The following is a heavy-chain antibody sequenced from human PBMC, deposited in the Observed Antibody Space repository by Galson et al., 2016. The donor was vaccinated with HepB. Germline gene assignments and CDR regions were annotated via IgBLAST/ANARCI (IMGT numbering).Heavy chain of an antibody. V-gene: IGHV3-23*01. Sequence: SPRLSCAASGFTFSSYAINWVRQAPGKGLEWVTAISGNGDRTYYADSVKGRFTISRDNSKNTMYLQMNSLRAEDTAVYYCAKATEYSTSWYGFYYGMDVWGQGTTVTVSS. CDR2: ISGNGDRT. CDR1: GFTFSSYA. J-gene: IGHJ6*02. CDR3: AKATEYSTSWYGFYYGMDV. D-gene: IGHD6-13*01.